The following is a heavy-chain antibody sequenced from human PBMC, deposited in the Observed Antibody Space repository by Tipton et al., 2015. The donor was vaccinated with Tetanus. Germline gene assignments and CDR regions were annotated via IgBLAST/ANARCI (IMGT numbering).Heavy chain of an antibody. J-gene: IGHJ5*02. CDR1: GRTFNDNF. CDR3: AAAIVRWFGP. CDR2: INYTGSP. V-gene: IGHV4-34*08. Sequence: TLSLTCAVHGRTFNDNFWAWIRQSPGKGLEWIGEINYTGSPNYNPSFESRPTISVDTSKKEISLSLKSVTAAATAVYYCAAAIVRWFGPWGPGTQVSVSS. D-gene: IGHD6-13*01.